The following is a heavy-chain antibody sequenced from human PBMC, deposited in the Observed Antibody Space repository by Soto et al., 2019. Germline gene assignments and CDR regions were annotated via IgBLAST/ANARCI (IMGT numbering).Heavy chain of an antibody. V-gene: IGHV3-23*01. D-gene: IGHD3-22*01. J-gene: IGHJ4*02. CDR1: GFTFSSYA. Sequence: PGGSLILSCAASGFTFSSYARSWVRQAPGKGLEWVSAISGSGGSTYYADSVKGRFTISRDNSKNTLYLQMNSLRAEDTAVYYCANLPYYDSSGYDYWGQGTPVTVSS. CDR2: ISGSGGST. CDR3: ANLPYYDSSGYDY.